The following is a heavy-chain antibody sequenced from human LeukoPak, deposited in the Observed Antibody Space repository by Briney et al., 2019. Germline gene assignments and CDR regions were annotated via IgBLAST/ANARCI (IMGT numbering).Heavy chain of an antibody. V-gene: IGHV3-74*01. Sequence: GGSLRLSCAASGFNFSSYWMHWVRQAPGKGLVWVSRIKSDGSTNYADSVKGRFTISRDNAKNTVSLQMNSLRAEDTGVYYCARAPSEIGGYYPEYFRHWGQGTLVTVSS. CDR3: ARAPSEIGGYYPEYFRH. D-gene: IGHD3-22*01. CDR1: GFNFSSYW. CDR2: IKSDGST. J-gene: IGHJ1*01.